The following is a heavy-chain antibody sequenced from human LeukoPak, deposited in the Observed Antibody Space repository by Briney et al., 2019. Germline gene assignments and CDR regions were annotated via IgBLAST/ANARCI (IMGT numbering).Heavy chain of an antibody. CDR1: GGSISSSNW. CDR2: IYHSGST. D-gene: IGHD3-10*01. CDR3: ARDSGTTGEVKFDP. J-gene: IGHJ5*02. Sequence: SGTLSLTCAVSGGSISSSNWWSWIRQPPGKGLEWIGEIYHSGSTNYNPSLKSRVTISVDKSKTQFSLKVSSVTAADTAVYYCARDSGTTGEVKFDPWGQGTLVTVSS. V-gene: IGHV4-4*02.